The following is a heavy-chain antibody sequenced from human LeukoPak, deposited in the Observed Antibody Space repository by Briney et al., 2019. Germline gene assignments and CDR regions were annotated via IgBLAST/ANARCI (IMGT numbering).Heavy chain of an antibody. CDR2: IYYSGST. CDR3: ARAGVFWSGSRFDY. Sequence: PSQTLSLTCTVSGGSFSSGDYYWSWIRQPPGKGLEWIGYIYYSGSTYCNPSLKSRLTISVDTSKNQFSLKLSSVTAADTAVYYCARAGVFWSGSRFDYWGQGALVTVSS. J-gene: IGHJ4*02. D-gene: IGHD3-3*01. V-gene: IGHV4-30-4*08. CDR1: GGSFSSGDYY.